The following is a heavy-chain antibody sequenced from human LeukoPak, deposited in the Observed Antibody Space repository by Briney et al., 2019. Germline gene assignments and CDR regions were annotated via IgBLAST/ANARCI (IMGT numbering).Heavy chain of an antibody. Sequence: PGGSLRLSCAASGFTFSNYWMSWVRQAPGKGLDWVANINIDGREQYYVDSFKGRFTISRDNAKNSLYLQMNSLRAEDTALYYCAKEPTMVEKDYYDNSGYRSGLDYWGQGTLVTVSS. D-gene: IGHD3-22*01. J-gene: IGHJ4*02. CDR1: GFTFSNYW. CDR3: AKEPTMVEKDYYDNSGYRSGLDY. V-gene: IGHV3-7*03. CDR2: INIDGREQ.